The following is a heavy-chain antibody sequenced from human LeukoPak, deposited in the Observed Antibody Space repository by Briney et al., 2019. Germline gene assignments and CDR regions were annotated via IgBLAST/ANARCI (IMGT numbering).Heavy chain of an antibody. J-gene: IGHJ3*02. D-gene: IGHD3-10*01. CDR1: GFTFSRYA. CDR3: AKDHYYGSGEGAFDI. Sequence: PGGSLRLSCEASGFTFSRYAMSWVRQAPGKGLEWVSGIDGSGGRGEKTYYADSVKGRFTISRDNAKNSLYLQMNSLRAEDTALYYCAKDHYYGSGEGAFDIWGQGTMVTVSS. CDR2: IDGSGGRGEKT. V-gene: IGHV3-23*01.